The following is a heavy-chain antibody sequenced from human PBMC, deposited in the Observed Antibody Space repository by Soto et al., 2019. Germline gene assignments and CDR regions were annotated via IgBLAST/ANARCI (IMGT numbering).Heavy chain of an antibody. D-gene: IGHD2-2*01. CDR2: INTYNGHT. V-gene: IGHV1-18*04. CDR3: AQVFCFNSNCYEIKTWFDP. J-gene: IGHJ5*02. Sequence: QVQLVQSGAEVKKPGASVKVSCKASGYTFTNYGIIWVRQAPGQGLEWMGWINTYNGHTNYAQKFKGRVTMTTDRYTNTAYMGLRRLRCDETAVYHCAQVFCFNSNCYEIKTWFDPWGQGTLVTVYS. CDR1: GYTFTNYG.